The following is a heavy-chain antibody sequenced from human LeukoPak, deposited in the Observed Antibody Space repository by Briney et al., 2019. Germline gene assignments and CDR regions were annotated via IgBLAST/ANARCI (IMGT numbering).Heavy chain of an antibody. V-gene: IGHV3-49*04. CDR2: IRSQAYGGTI. Sequence: GGSLRLSCTGSGFAFGHYALAWVRQAPGKGLEWLGFIRSQAYGGTIEYAASVKGRFSISRDNSKSIADLQINSLKTEDTAVYYCAKALDPEQIRRTTLPPSDSWGQGMLVTVSS. D-gene: IGHD1-1*01. CDR3: AKALDPEQIRRTTLPPSDS. CDR1: GFAFGHYA. J-gene: IGHJ4*02.